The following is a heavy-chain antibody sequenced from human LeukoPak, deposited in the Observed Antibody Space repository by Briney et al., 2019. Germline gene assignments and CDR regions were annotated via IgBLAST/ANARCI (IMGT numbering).Heavy chain of an antibody. CDR1: GYTFTGYY. J-gene: IGHJ3*02. CDR3: AAQPQYYYDSSGYYEGAFDI. CDR2: INPNSGGT. D-gene: IGHD3-22*01. Sequence: ASVKVSCKASGYTFTGYYMHWVRQAPGQGLEWMGWINPNSGGTNYAQKFQGRVTMTRDTSISTAYMELSRLRSDGTAVYYCAAQPQYYYDSSGYYEGAFDIWGQGTMVTVSS. V-gene: IGHV1-2*02.